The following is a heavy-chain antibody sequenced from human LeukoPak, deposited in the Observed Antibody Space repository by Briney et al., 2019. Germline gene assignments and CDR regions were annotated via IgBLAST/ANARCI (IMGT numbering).Heavy chain of an antibody. D-gene: IGHD2-2*01. CDR3: ARYCSSTSCYAYYGMDV. CDR1: GYSFTSYW. CDR2: IYPGDSDT. V-gene: IGHV5-51*01. J-gene: IGHJ6*02. Sequence: GESLKISCKGSGYSFTSYWIGWVRQMPGKGLEWMGIIYPGDSDTIYSPSFQGQVTISAGKFLGTAYLPWSSLKTSDNAMYYCARYCSSTSCYAYYGMDVWGQGTTVIVSS.